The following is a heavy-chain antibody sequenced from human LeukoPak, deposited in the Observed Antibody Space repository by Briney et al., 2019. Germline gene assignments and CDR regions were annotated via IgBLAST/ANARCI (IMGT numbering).Heavy chain of an antibody. CDR1: GYTFTSYG. Sequence: GASVTVSCKASGYTFTSYGISWVRQAPGQGLEWMGWISAYNGNTNYAQKLQGRVTMTTDTSTSTAYMELRSLRSDDTAVYYCARSGDSSSWYVDYYYYYMDVWGKGTTVTVSS. D-gene: IGHD6-13*01. CDR3: ARSGDSSSWYVDYYYYYMDV. V-gene: IGHV1-18*01. J-gene: IGHJ6*03. CDR2: ISAYNGNT.